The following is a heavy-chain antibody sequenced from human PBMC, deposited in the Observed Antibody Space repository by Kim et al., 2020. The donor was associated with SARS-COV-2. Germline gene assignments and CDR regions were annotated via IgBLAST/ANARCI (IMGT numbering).Heavy chain of an antibody. CDR2: VSSNGDRK. D-gene: IGHD6-19*01. J-gene: IGHJ4*02. V-gene: IGHV3-64D*09. Sequence: GGSLRLSCLASGFTFSNLAMHWVRQAPGKGLEYVSGVSSNGDRKYYADLVRDRFIISRDNSKNTLYLQMSSLRPEDTAVYFCVKERTSGWYDFDSWGQGT. CDR3: VKERTSGWYDFDS. CDR1: GFTFSNLA.